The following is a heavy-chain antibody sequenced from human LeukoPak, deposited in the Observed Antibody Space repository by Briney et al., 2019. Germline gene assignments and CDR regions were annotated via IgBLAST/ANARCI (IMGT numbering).Heavy chain of an antibody. D-gene: IGHD6-13*01. CDR1: GFTFSSYA. J-gene: IGHJ4*02. V-gene: IGHV3-23*01. CDR3: AKDRDYSSSWYYFDY. CDR2: ISGSGGST. Sequence: GGSLRLSCAASGFTFSSYAMNWVRRAPGKGLEWVSAISGSGGSTYYADSVKGRFTISRDNSKNTLYLQMNSLRAEDTAVYYCAKDRDYSSSWYYFDYWGQGTLVTVSS.